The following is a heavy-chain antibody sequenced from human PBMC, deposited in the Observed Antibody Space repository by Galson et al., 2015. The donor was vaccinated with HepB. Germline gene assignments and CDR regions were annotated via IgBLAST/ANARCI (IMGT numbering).Heavy chain of an antibody. CDR3: ARTNYGSGSYRYYYYYMDV. V-gene: IGHV4-59*01. CDR1: GGSISSYY. D-gene: IGHD3-10*01. Sequence: ETLSLTCTVSGGSISSYYWSWIRQPPGKGLEWIGYIYYSGSTNYNPSLKSRVTISVDTSKNQFSLKLSSVTAADTAVYYCARTNYGSGSYRYYYYYMDVWGKGTTVTVSS. J-gene: IGHJ6*03. CDR2: IYYSGST.